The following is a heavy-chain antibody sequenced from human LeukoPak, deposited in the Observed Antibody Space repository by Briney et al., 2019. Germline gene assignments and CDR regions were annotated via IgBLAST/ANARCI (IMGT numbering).Heavy chain of an antibody. J-gene: IGHJ4*02. CDR3: AKLAHSSSPDIDY. D-gene: IGHD6-6*01. V-gene: IGHV3-23*01. Sequence: TGGSLRLSCAASGFTFSSYAMSWVRQAPGKGLERVSTVSSNGGSTYYADSVKGRFTISRDNSKNTLYVQVNSLRAEDTGVYYCAKLAHSSSPDIDYWGQGTVVTVSS. CDR2: VSSNGGST. CDR1: GFTFSSYA.